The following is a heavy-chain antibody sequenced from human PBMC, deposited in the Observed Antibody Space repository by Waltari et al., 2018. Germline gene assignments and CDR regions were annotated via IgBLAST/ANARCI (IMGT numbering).Heavy chain of an antibody. D-gene: IGHD6-13*01. V-gene: IGHV4-39*01. J-gene: IGHJ1*01. CDR2: IYYSGST. CDR1: GGSISSSSYS. Sequence: QLQLQESGPGLVKPSETLSLTCTVSGGSISSSSYSWGWIRQPPGKGLEWIGSIYYSGSTYYNPSRKSRVTISVDTSKNQFSLKLSSVTAADTAVYYCARGYSSLPFQHWGQGTLVTVSS. CDR3: ARGYSSLPFQH.